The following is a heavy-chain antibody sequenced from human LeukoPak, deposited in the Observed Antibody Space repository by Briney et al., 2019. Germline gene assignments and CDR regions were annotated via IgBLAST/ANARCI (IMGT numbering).Heavy chain of an antibody. V-gene: IGHV1-2*02. CDR1: GYTFTGYY. CDR3: ARANFLYCSSSTCLFDY. Sequence: ASVKVSCKASGYTFTGYYMHWVRQAPGQGLEWMGWINPNSGGTNYAQKFQGRVTMTRDTSISTAYMELSRLRSDDTAVYYCARANFLYCSSSTCLFDYWGQGTLVTVSS. J-gene: IGHJ4*02. CDR2: INPNSGGT. D-gene: IGHD2-2*01.